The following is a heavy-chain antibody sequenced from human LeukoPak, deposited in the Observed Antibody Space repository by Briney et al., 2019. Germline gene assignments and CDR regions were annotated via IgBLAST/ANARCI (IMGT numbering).Heavy chain of an antibody. CDR3: ARAPHDSSGYRPLGAFDI. Sequence: PSETLSLTCTVSGGSISSGSYYWGWIRQPPGKGLEWIGSIYHSGSTYYNPSLKSRVTISVDTSKNQFSLKLSSVTAADTAVYYCARAPHDSSGYRPLGAFDIWGQGTMVTVSS. J-gene: IGHJ3*02. CDR2: IYHSGST. V-gene: IGHV4-39*07. CDR1: GGSISSGSYY. D-gene: IGHD3-22*01.